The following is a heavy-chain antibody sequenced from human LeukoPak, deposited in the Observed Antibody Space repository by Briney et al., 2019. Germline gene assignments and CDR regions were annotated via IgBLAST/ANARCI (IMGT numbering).Heavy chain of an antibody. J-gene: IGHJ4*02. D-gene: IGHD3-9*01. CDR1: GFTFSSYA. Sequence: PGRSLRLSCAASGFTFSSYAMHWVRQAPGKGLEWVAFISYDGSNKYYADSVKGRFTISRDNSKNTLYLQMNSLRAEDTAVYYCARGTEGRYNDILTGYSPWYYFDYWGQGTLVTVSS. CDR2: ISYDGSNK. CDR3: ARGTEGRYNDILTGYSPWYYFDY. V-gene: IGHV3-30*03.